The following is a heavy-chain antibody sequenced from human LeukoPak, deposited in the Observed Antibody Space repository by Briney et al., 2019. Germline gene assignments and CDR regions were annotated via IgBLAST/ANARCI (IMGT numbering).Heavy chain of an antibody. CDR2: IYPGDSDT. D-gene: IGHD6-13*01. CDR1: GYSFASYW. V-gene: IGHV5-51*01. J-gene: IGHJ4*02. Sequence: GESLKISCKGSGYSFASYWIAWVRQMPGKGLEWMGIIYPGDSDTRYSPSFQGQVTISADKSISTAYLQWSSLKASDTAMYYCARIDSMAAGTEYYFDYWGQGTLVTVSS. CDR3: ARIDSMAAGTEYYFDY.